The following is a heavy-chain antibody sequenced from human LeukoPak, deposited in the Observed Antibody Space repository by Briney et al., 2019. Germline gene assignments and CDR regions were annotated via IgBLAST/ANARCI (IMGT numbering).Heavy chain of an antibody. J-gene: IGHJ3*02. CDR3: ARGGITGTTRGPTRLNDAFDI. D-gene: IGHD1-20*01. CDR1: GGTFSSYA. V-gene: IGHV1-69*13. Sequence: SVKVSCKASGGTFSSYAISWVRQAPGQGLEWMGGIIPIFGTANYAQKFQGRVTITADESTSTAYMELSSLRSEDTAVYYCARGGITGTTRGPTRLNDAFDIWGQGTMVTVSS. CDR2: IIPIFGTA.